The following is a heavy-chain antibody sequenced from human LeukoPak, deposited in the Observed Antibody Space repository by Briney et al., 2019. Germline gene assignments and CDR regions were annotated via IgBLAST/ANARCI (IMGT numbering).Heavy chain of an antibody. V-gene: IGHV3-33*01. Sequence: QSGGSLRLSCAASGVTFRNDGMHWVREAPGKGLGRVAVIWYDGSNKYYADSVKGRFTISRDNSKDTLYLQTNSLRAEDTAVYYCATDRNSGKYYDCWGQGTLVSVSS. J-gene: IGHJ4*02. CDR1: GVTFRNDG. D-gene: IGHD1-26*01. CDR3: ATDRNSGKYYDC. CDR2: IWYDGSNK.